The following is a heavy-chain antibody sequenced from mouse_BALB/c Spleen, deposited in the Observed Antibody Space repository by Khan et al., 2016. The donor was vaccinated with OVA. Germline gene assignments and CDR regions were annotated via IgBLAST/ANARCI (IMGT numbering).Heavy chain of an antibody. CDR2: INPSNGGT. J-gene: IGHJ3*01. V-gene: IGHV1S81*02. D-gene: IGHD1-1*02. Sequence: VQLQQSGAELVKPGASVRLSCKASGYTFTSYYLYWVKQRPGHGLEWIGDINPSNGGTNFNENFKTKATLTVDKSSRTAYMQLSSLTSEDSAVYYWTRSGYGACAYWGQGTLVTVSA. CDR3: TRSGYGACAY. CDR1: GYTFTSYY.